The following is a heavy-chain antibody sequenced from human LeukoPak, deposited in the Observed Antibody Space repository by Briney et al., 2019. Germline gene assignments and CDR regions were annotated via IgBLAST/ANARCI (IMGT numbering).Heavy chain of an antibody. CDR2: INWNGGST. V-gene: IGHV3-20*04. Sequence: GGSLRLSCAASGFTFDDYGMSWVRQAPGKGLEWVSGINWNGGSTGYADSVKGRFTISRDNAKNSLYLQMNSLRAEDTALYYCAGLWYSSGWYYFDYWGQGTLVTVSS. D-gene: IGHD6-19*01. CDR1: GFTFDDYG. CDR3: AGLWYSSGWYYFDY. J-gene: IGHJ4*02.